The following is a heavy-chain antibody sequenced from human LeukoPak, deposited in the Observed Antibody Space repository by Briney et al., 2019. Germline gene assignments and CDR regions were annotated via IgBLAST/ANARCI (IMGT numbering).Heavy chain of an antibody. J-gene: IGHJ4*02. D-gene: IGHD1-1*01. CDR3: ARDRYGGIIDY. CDR2: FYTSGST. CDR1: GGSISSYY. V-gene: IGHV4-4*07. Sequence: KSSETLSLTCTVSGGSISSYYWSWIRQPAGKGLEWIGRFYTSGSTNYNPSLKSRVTMSVDTSKNQFSLNLTSVTAADTAMYCCARDRYGGIIDYWGQGTLVTVSS.